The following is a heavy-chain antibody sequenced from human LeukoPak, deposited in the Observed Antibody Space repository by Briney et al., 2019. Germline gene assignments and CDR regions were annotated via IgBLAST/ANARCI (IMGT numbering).Heavy chain of an antibody. CDR1: GYTFTGYY. CDR3: ARGDGFCSSSSCYNDY. J-gene: IGHJ4*02. CDR2: INPNSGGT. D-gene: IGHD2-2*02. V-gene: IGHV1-2*06. Sequence: ASVKVSCKASGYTFTGYYMHWVRQAPGQGLEWVGRINPNSGGTNYAQKFQGRVTMTRDTSISTACMELNTLRSDDTAVYYCARGDGFCSSSSCYNDYWGQGTLVTVSS.